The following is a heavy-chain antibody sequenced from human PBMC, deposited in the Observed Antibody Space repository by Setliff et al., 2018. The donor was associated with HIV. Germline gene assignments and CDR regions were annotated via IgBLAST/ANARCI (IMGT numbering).Heavy chain of an antibody. Sequence: PSETLSLTCTVSGVSINTGSFYWNWIRQPAGKGLEWIGRIYTSGSTSYTPSLKSRVSISVDTSKNQFSLKLNSVTADDTAVYYCVRGSGYYYFDNWGQGALVTVSS. J-gene: IGHJ4*02. CDR2: IYTSGST. V-gene: IGHV4-61*02. CDR3: VRGSGYYYFDN. D-gene: IGHD3-22*01. CDR1: GVSINTGSFY.